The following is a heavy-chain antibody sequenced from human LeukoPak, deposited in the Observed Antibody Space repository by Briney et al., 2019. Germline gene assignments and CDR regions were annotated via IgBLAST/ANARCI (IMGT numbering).Heavy chain of an antibody. CDR1: GFTVSSNY. Sequence: GGSLRLSCAASGFTVSSNYMSWVRQAPGKGLEWVSVIYSGGSTYYADYVKGRLTISRHNSKNTLYLQMNSLRAEDTAVYYCARVTYYYDSSGYSEGDAFDIWGQGTMVTVSS. CDR2: IYSGGST. D-gene: IGHD3-22*01. J-gene: IGHJ3*02. CDR3: ARVTYYYDSSGYSEGDAFDI. V-gene: IGHV3-53*04.